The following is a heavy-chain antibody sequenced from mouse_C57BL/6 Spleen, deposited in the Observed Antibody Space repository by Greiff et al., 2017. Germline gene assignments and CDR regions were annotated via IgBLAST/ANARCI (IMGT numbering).Heavy chain of an antibody. CDR1: GYTFTNYW. J-gene: IGHJ2*01. CDR3: ARRLGRYYMDY. D-gene: IGHD2-12*01. Sequence: LVESGAELVRPGTSVKMSCKASGYTFTNYWIGWAKQRPGHGLEWIGDIYPGGGYTNYNEKFKGKATLTADKSSSTAYMQFSSLASEDSAIYYCARRLGRYYMDYWGQGTTLTVSS. CDR2: IYPGGGYT. V-gene: IGHV1-63*01.